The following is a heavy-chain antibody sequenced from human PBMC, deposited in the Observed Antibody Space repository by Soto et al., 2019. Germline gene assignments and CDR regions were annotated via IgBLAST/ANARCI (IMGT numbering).Heavy chain of an antibody. CDR3: ARVGSQVGATMMDRDYYYGMDV. V-gene: IGHV1-69*13. CDR1: GGTFSSYA. D-gene: IGHD1-26*01. J-gene: IGHJ6*02. Sequence: GASVKVSCKASGGTFSSYAISWVRQAPGQGLEWVGGIIPIFGTANYAQKFQGRVTITADESTSTAYMELSSLRSEDTAGYYCARVGSQVGATMMDRDYYYGMDVWGQGTTVTVSS. CDR2: IIPIFGTA.